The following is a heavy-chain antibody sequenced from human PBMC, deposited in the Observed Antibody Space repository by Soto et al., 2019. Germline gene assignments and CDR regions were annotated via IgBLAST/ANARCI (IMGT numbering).Heavy chain of an antibody. D-gene: IGHD3-9*01. V-gene: IGHV3-30*18. CDR1: GFTFSSYG. Sequence: QVQLVESGGGVVQPGRSLRLSCAASGFTFSSYGMHWVRQAPGKGLEWVAVLSYDGSNKYYADSVKGRFTISRDNSKNTLYLQMNSLRSEDTAVYYCAKDQAGVTIFWKYGMAVWGQGTTVTVSS. J-gene: IGHJ6*02. CDR2: LSYDGSNK. CDR3: AKDQAGVTIFWKYGMAV.